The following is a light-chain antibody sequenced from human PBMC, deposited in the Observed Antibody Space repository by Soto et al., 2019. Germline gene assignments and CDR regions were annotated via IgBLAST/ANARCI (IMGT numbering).Light chain of an antibody. CDR1: QDISNY. J-gene: IGKJ2*01. CDR2: AAS. Sequence: DIQMTQSPSSLSASVGDRVTNACRASQDISNYLAWYQQKPGEVPKRLIYAASTLQKGDQSRFSGGGSGTLFTLTISSLQPDDVATYYCQKYNSALKTFGRGTRLEIK. CDR3: QKYNSALKT. V-gene: IGKV1-27*01.